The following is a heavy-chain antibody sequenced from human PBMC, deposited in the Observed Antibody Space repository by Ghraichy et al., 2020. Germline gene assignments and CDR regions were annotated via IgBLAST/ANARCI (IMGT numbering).Heavy chain of an antibody. CDR2: INPNSGGT. V-gene: IGHV1-2*06. D-gene: IGHD4-17*01. J-gene: IGHJ4*02. CDR3: ARVIRAYGDYPPFDY. CDR1: GYTFTGYY. Sequence: ASVKVSCKASGYTFTGYYIHWVRQAPGRGLEWVGRINPNSGGTNYAQKFQGRVTMTRDTSISTAYMELSRLRSDDTAVYYCARVIRAYGDYPPFDYWGQGTLVTVSS.